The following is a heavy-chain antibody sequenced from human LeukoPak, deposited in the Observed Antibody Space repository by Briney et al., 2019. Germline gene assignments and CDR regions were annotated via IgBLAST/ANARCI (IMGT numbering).Heavy chain of an antibody. CDR3: ARARVPAAPDAFDI. Sequence: ASVKVSCKASGYTFTCYYMHWVRQAPGQGLEWMGWINPNSGGTNYAQKFQGRVTMTRDTSISTAYMELSRLRSDDTAVYYCARARVPAAPDAFDIWGQGTMVTVSS. CDR2: INPNSGGT. J-gene: IGHJ3*02. D-gene: IGHD2-2*01. V-gene: IGHV1-2*02. CDR1: GYTFTCYY.